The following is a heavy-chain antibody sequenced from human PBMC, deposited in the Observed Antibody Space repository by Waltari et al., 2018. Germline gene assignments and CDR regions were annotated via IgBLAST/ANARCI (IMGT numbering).Heavy chain of an antibody. D-gene: IGHD2-15*01. CDR1: GYTVDLYY. Sequence: QLQLQESGPGLVKSSETLSLTCTVTGYTVDLYYWSWVRQSSGKTFEWLGYISYSEGPQYNPAVQSRLTLSLDTSKNHFFLSLRAVTAADTGLYFCVRGGGFRWFDVWGHGTLVSVPS. CDR3: VRGGGFRWFDV. V-gene: IGHV4-59*02. J-gene: IGHJ2*01. CDR2: ISYSEGP.